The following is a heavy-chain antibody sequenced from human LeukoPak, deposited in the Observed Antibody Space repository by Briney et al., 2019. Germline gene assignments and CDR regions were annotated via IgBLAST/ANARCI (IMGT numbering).Heavy chain of an antibody. D-gene: IGHD3-3*01. V-gene: IGHV3-33*01. Sequence: GRSLRLSCAASGFTFSSYGMHWVRQAPGKGLEWVAVIWYDGSNKYYADSVKGRFTISRDNSKNALYLQMNSLRAEDTAVYYCARDSGERFLEWLSLDYWGQGTLVTVSS. CDR3: ARDSGERFLEWLSLDY. CDR1: GFTFSSYG. J-gene: IGHJ4*02. CDR2: IWYDGSNK.